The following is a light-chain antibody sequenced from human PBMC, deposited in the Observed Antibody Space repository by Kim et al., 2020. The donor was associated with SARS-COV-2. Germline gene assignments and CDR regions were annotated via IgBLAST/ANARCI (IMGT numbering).Light chain of an antibody. Sequence: ATINCRSSQSVLYSSNNKNYLAWYQQKPGQPPKLLIYWASTRESGVPDRFSGSGSGTDFTLTISSLQAEDVAVYYCQQYYSTPRTFGQGTKVDIK. J-gene: IGKJ1*01. CDR3: QQYYSTPRT. CDR2: WAS. V-gene: IGKV4-1*01. CDR1: QSVLYSSNNKNY.